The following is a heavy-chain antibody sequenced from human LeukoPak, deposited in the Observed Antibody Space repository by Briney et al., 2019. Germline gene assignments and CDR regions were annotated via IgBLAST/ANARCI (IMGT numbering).Heavy chain of an antibody. CDR1: GGSISSYY. Sequence: SETLSLTCTVSGGSISSYYWSWIRQPPGKGLEWIGYIYYSGSTNYNPSLKSRVTISVDTSKNQFSLKLSSVTAADTAVYYCARIFGSYDFWSGYYPYFDYWGQGTLVTVSS. J-gene: IGHJ4*02. D-gene: IGHD3-3*01. CDR2: IYYSGST. V-gene: IGHV4-59*01. CDR3: ARIFGSYDFWSGYYPYFDY.